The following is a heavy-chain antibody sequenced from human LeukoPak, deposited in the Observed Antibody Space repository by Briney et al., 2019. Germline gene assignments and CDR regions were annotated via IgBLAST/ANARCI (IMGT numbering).Heavy chain of an antibody. V-gene: IGHV3-48*01. D-gene: IGHD2-2*02. J-gene: IGHJ4*02. CDR3: AKDHWSGNYCSSTSCYTGGVDY. CDR2: ISGSSGII. Sequence: AGGSLRLSCAASGFTFNTYTMNWVRQAPGKGLEWVSYISGSSGIIDYADSVRGRFTISRDNAKNSLYLQMNSLRAEDTAVYYCAKDHWSGNYCSSTSCYTGGVDYWGQGTLVTVSS. CDR1: GFTFNTYT.